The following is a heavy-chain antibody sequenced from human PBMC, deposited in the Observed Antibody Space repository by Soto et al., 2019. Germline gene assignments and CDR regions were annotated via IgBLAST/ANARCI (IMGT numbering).Heavy chain of an antibody. V-gene: IGHV3-23*01. J-gene: IGHJ4*02. D-gene: IGHD3-10*01. Sequence: GGSLRLSCAASGFTFSSYAMSWVRQAPGKGLEWVSAISGSGGSTYYADSVKGRFTISRDNSKNTLYLQMNSLRAEDTAVYYCAKDPDFVWFGELFRNYYFDYWGQGTLVTVSS. CDR3: AKDPDFVWFGELFRNYYFDY. CDR1: GFTFSSYA. CDR2: ISGSGGST.